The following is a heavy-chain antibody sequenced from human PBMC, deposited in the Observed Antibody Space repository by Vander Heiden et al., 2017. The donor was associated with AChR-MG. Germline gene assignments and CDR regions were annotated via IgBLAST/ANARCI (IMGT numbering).Heavy chain of an antibody. CDR2: ISASGEST. CDR1: GFTFSNSA. Sequence: DVQLLESGGGVVPPGGSLRLSCAVSGFTFSNSAMSWGRQAPGKGLEWVAGISASGESTFYADSVKGRFAISRDNSKNTLSLQLNSLRDEDTAVYFCAKDYYATWAPEYFQYWGQGTQVTVSS. D-gene: IGHD2-8*01. V-gene: IGHV3-23*01. J-gene: IGHJ1*01. CDR3: AKDYYATWAPEYFQY.